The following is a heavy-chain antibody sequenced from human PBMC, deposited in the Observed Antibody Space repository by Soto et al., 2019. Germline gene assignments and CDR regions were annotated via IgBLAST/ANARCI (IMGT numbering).Heavy chain of an antibody. CDR1: GFTFGDHW. CDR3: ARHGLGYYGLEV. CDR2: IKQAGGGK. J-gene: IGHJ6*02. Sequence: EVQLVESGGGLVKPGGSLRLSCAASGFTFGDHWMTWVRQAPGKGLEWVANIKQAGGGKYYVDSVKGRFTISRDNAENSLYLQMNVLRAEDTAVYYCARHGLGYYGLEVWGQGTTVTVSS. V-gene: IGHV3-7*05.